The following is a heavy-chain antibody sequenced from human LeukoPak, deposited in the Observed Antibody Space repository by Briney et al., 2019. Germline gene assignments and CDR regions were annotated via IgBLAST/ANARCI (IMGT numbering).Heavy chain of an antibody. CDR3: ARGGIRQVPFDY. CDR2: ISYDGSNK. CDR1: GFTFSSYA. Sequence: PGGSLRLSCAASGFTFSSYAMHWVRQAPGKGLEWVAIISYDGSNKYYADSMKGQFTISRDNSKNTLYLQMNSQRAEDTAVYYCARGGIRQVPFDYWGQGTLVTVSS. J-gene: IGHJ4*02. V-gene: IGHV3-30*04. D-gene: IGHD3-16*01.